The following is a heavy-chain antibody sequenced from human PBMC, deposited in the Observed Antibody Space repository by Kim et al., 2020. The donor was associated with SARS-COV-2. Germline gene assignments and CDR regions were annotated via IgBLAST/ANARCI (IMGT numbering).Heavy chain of an antibody. CDR3: ATGSPFGVGWFDP. J-gene: IGHJ5*02. Sequence: IYAQKFQGRVPMTKDPCTDTAYMELSSLRSEDTAVYYCATGSPFGVGWFDPWGQGTLVTVSS. D-gene: IGHD3-3*01. V-gene: IGHV1-24*01.